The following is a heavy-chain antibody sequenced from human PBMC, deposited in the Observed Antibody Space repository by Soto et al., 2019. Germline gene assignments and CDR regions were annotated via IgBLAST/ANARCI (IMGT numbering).Heavy chain of an antibody. J-gene: IGHJ4*02. CDR3: ALHYDFWSGYMGAFDY. CDR1: GFTFSSYA. D-gene: IGHD3-3*01. CDR2: ISGSGGST. V-gene: IGHV3-23*01. Sequence: VGSLRLSCAASGFTFSSYAMSWVRQAPGKGLEWVSAISGSGGSTYYADSVKGRFTISRDNSKNTLYLQMDSLRAEDTAVYYCALHYDFWSGYMGAFDYWGQGTLVTVSS.